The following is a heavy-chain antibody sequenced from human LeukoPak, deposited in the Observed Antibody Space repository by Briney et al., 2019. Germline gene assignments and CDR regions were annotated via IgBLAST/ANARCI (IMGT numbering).Heavy chain of an antibody. D-gene: IGHD3-16*01. CDR2: MSRSGGKT. V-gene: IGHV3-23*01. J-gene: IGHJ3*02. Sequence: GRSLRLACAAAGFTFSSYGMSWVRQAPGKVLEWVSAMSRSGGKTYYAGSVKGRFTISRDNSKNTLYLQSNNLGTEDTALYYCAKGDHVTVGLGAFDIWGKGAMVTVSS. CDR3: AKGDHVTVGLGAFDI. CDR1: GFTFSSYG.